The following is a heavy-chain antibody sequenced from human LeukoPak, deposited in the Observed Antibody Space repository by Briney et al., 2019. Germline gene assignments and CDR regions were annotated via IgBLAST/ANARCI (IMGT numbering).Heavy chain of an antibody. CDR3: VRQWMRDSGAYYDFHY. Sequence: PSETLSLTCTVSGGSISSSNYYWGWIRQPPGKGLEWIGTIYYRGSAYYNPSLKSRVTISVDTSKNQFSLKLSSVTAADTAVYYCVRQWMRDSGAYYDFHYRGQGTLVTVST. CDR1: GGSISSSNYY. J-gene: IGHJ4*02. D-gene: IGHD3-22*01. V-gene: IGHV4-39*01. CDR2: IYYRGSA.